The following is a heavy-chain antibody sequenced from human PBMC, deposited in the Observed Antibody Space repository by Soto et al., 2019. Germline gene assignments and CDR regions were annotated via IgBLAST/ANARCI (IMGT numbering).Heavy chain of an antibody. Sequence: QVQLQESGPSLVRPSETLSLPCTVSGGSLSGFYWSWIRQPAGKGLEWVGRIIGSGRTTYNPSLKSRVTRSLDVSLNQFSLKLPSVTAADTAVYFCARSGKGVVRGPIGSPAGWFDPWGRGTLVTVSS. J-gene: IGHJ5*02. D-gene: IGHD3-10*01. CDR3: ARSGKGVVRGPIGSPAGWFDP. V-gene: IGHV4-4*07. CDR2: IIGSGRT. CDR1: GGSLSGFY.